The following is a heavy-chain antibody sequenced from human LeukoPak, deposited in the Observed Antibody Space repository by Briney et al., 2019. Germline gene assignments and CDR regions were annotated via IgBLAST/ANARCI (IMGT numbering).Heavy chain of an antibody. J-gene: IGHJ1*01. V-gene: IGHV4-39*01. CDR1: GDSVSRSDSY. Sequence: SETLSLTCSVSGDSVSRSDSYWDWIRQPPGKGLEWIGTIYYSGRTYYSPSLKSRFTMSVHPSNNQFSLNLRSVTAADTAVYYCARGRYYDGSGYLEWGQGTLLSVSS. D-gene: IGHD3-22*01. CDR3: ARGRYYDGSGYLE. CDR2: IYYSGRT.